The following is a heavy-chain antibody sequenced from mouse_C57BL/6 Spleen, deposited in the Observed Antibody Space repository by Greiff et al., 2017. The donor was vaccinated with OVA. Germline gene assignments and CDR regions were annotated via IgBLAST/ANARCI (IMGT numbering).Heavy chain of an antibody. V-gene: IGHV1-50*01. J-gene: IGHJ4*01. CDR3: AREDVYYYGSNSYYAMDY. CDR1: GYTFTSYW. D-gene: IGHD1-1*01. Sequence: QVQLQQPGAELVKPGASVKLSCKASGYTFTSYWMQWVKQRPGQGLEWIGEIDPSDSYTNYNQKFKGKATLTVDTSSRTAYMQLSSLTSEDSAVYYCAREDVYYYGSNSYYAMDYWGQGTSVTVSS. CDR2: IDPSDSYT.